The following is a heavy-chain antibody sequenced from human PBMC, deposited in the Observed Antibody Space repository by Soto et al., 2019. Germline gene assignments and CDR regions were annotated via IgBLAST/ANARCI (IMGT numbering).Heavy chain of an antibody. D-gene: IGHD3-3*01. CDR2: IKSKTDGGTT. V-gene: IGHV3-15*01. CDR1: GFTFSNAW. J-gene: IGHJ4*02. Sequence: GGSLRLSCAASGFTFSNAWMSWVRQAPGKGLEWVGRIKSKTDGGTTDYAAPVKGRFTISRDDSKNTLYLQMNSLKTEDTAVYYCTTAPPAPNYDFWSGYELFDYWGQGTLVTVSS. CDR3: TTAPPAPNYDFWSGYELFDY.